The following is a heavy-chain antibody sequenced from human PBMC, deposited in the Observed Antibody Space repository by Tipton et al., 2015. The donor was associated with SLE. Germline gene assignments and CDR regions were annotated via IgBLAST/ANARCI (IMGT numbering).Heavy chain of an antibody. Sequence: TLSLTCTVSGGSISSHYWSWIRQPPGKGLEWIGYIYYSGSTNYNPSLKSRVTISVDTSKNQFSLKLSSVTAANTAVYYCARARTTVVNLDYWGQGTLVTVSS. D-gene: IGHD4-23*01. CDR3: ARARTTVVNLDY. V-gene: IGHV4-59*11. J-gene: IGHJ4*02. CDR1: GGSISSHY. CDR2: IYYSGST.